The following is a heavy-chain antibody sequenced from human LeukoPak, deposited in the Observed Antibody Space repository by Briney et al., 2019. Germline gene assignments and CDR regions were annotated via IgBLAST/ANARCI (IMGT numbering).Heavy chain of an antibody. CDR2: ISSGSSTI. V-gene: IGHV3-48*01. Sequence: GGSLRLSCAASGFTFSSYSKNWVRQAPGKGLEWVSYISSGSSTIYYADSVKGRFTISRDNAKNSLYLQMNSLRAEDTAVYYCAETSHSGYPNYWGQGTLVTVSS. CDR3: AETSHSGYPNY. D-gene: IGHD3-22*01. CDR1: GFTFSSYS. J-gene: IGHJ4*02.